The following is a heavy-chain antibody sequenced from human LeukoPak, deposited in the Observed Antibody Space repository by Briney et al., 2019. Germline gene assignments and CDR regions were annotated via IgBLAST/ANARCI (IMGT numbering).Heavy chain of an antibody. CDR3: ARQFGYSGYGD. V-gene: IGHV4-4*09. J-gene: IGHJ4*02. Sequence: TSETLSLTCTVSGGSISSYYWSWIRQPPGKGLEWIGYIYTSGSTNYNPSLKSRVTVSVDTSKNQFSLKLSSVTAADTAVYYCARQFGYSGYGDWGQGTLVTVSS. CDR1: GGSISSYY. D-gene: IGHD5-12*01. CDR2: IYTSGST.